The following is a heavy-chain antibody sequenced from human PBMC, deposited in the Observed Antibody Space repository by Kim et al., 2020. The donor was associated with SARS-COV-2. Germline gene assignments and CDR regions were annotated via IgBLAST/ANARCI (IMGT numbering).Heavy chain of an antibody. J-gene: IGHJ6*02. D-gene: IGHD1-1*01. CDR3: ATQRPGGLGMDV. Sequence: GGSLRLSCAASGFMFSSYWMHWVRQAPGKGLVWVSGIDADGGHTRYADSFKGRFTISRDNAKNTLFLQMNSLRDEDTAVYFCATQRPGGLGMDVWGQGTTVTVSS. CDR2: IDADGGHT. CDR1: GFMFSSYW. V-gene: IGHV3-74*01.